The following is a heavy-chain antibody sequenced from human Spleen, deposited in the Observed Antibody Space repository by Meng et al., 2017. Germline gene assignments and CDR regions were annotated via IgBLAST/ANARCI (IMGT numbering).Heavy chain of an antibody. CDR2: IYYSGST. V-gene: IGHV4-31*03. Sequence: QVQLQESGPGLVKPSQTLSLTCTVSGGSISSGGYYWSWIRQHPGKGLEWIGYIYYSGSTYYNPSLKSRVTISVDTSKNQFSLKLSSVTAADTAVYYCAREVRLGEFLSQSNNWFDPWGQGTLVTVSS. CDR3: AREVRLGEFLSQSNNWFDP. J-gene: IGHJ5*02. D-gene: IGHD3-10*01. CDR1: GGSISSGGYY.